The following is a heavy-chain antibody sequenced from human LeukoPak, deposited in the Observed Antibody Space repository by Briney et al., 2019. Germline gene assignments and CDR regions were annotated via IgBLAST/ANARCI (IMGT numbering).Heavy chain of an antibody. CDR1: GFTFSSYS. V-gene: IGHV3-48*04. CDR2: ISTASGAI. Sequence: GGSLRLSCAASGFTFSSYSMNWVRQAPGKGLEWVSYISTASGAIYYADSVKGRFTISRDNAKNSLYLQMNSLRAEDTAVYYCARGDPDYWGQGTLVTVSS. CDR3: ARGDPDY. J-gene: IGHJ4*02.